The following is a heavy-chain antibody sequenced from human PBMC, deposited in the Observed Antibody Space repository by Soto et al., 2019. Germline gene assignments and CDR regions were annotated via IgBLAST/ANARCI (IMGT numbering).Heavy chain of an antibody. V-gene: IGHV3-74*01. D-gene: IGHD1-1*01. CDR2: INSDGSIT. Sequence: GGSLRLSCAAAGCTFSGYWMHWVRQAPGKGLVWVSRINSDGSITSYADSVKGRFTISRDNAKNTLYLQMNSLRAEDTAVYYCARSPYTGSRFDYWGQGTQVTVSS. CDR3: ARSPYTGSRFDY. J-gene: IGHJ4*02. CDR1: GCTFSGYW.